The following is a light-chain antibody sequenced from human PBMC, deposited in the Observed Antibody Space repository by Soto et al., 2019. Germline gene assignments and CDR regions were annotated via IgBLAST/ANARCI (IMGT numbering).Light chain of an antibody. CDR2: DVT. CDR3: CSYAGSSSAM. J-gene: IGLJ3*02. Sequence: QSALTQPRSVSGSPGQSVTISCTGTSSDVGAYDFVSWYQQHPGKAPQLMIYDVTKRPSWVADRFSGSKSGNTASLTISGLQADDEADYYCCSYAGSSSAMFGGGTQLTVL. V-gene: IGLV2-11*01. CDR1: SSDVGAYDF.